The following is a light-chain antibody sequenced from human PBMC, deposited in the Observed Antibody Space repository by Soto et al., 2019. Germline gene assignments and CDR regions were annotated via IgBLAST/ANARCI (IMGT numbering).Light chain of an antibody. Sequence: QSVLTQPASVSGSPGQSITISCTGTSSDVGGYNLVSWYQQHPGKAPKLMISEVSGRPSGVSHRFSGSKSGNTASLTVSELQAEDEADYYCSSYTNTSTLYVFGSGTKVTV. CDR3: SSYTNTSTLYV. CDR2: EVS. J-gene: IGLJ1*01. V-gene: IGLV2-14*01. CDR1: SSDVGGYNL.